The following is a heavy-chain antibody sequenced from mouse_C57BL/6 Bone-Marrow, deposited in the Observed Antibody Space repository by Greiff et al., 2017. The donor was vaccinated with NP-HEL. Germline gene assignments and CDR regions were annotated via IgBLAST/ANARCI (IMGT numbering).Heavy chain of an antibody. CDR3: AREYYYGSSYLDWYFDV. Sequence: EVKLMESEGGLVQPGSSMKLSCTASGFTFSDYYMAWVRQVPEKGLEWVANINYDGSSTYYLASLKSRFIISRDNAKNILYLQMSSLKSEDTATYYCAREYYYGSSYLDWYFDVWGTGTTVTVSS. CDR1: GFTFSDYY. V-gene: IGHV5-16*01. D-gene: IGHD1-1*01. CDR2: INYDGSST. J-gene: IGHJ1*03.